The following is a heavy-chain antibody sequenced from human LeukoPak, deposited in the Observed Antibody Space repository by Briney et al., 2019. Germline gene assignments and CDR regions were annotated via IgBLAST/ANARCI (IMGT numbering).Heavy chain of an antibody. V-gene: IGHV3-64*01. Sequence: QSGGSLRLSCAASGFTLSSYAMHWVRQAPGKGLEYVSAISSNGGSTYYANSVEGRFTISRDNSKNTLYLQMGSLRAEDMAVYYCARGYDSSGYPAAFDYWGQGTLVTVSS. D-gene: IGHD3-22*01. CDR1: GFTLSSYA. J-gene: IGHJ4*02. CDR2: ISSNGGST. CDR3: ARGYDSSGYPAAFDY.